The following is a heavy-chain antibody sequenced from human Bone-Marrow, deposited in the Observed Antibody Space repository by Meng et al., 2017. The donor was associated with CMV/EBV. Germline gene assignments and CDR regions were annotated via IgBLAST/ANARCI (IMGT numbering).Heavy chain of an antibody. CDR2: INHSGST. CDR1: GGSFSGYY. D-gene: IGHD6-13*01. J-gene: IGHJ4*02. Sequence: GSLRLSCTVYGGSFSGYYWSWIRQPPGKGLEWIGEINHSGSTNYNPSLKSRVTISVDTSKNQFSLKLSSVTAADTAVYYCARFGSWYSFGYWGPGTLVTRFS. V-gene: IGHV4-34*01. CDR3: ARFGSWYSFGY.